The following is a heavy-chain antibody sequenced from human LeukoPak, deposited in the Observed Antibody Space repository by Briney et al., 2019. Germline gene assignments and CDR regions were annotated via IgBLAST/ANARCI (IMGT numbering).Heavy chain of an antibody. V-gene: IGHV4-59*08. CDR2: IYYSGST. CDR3: ASVGTYCSSTSCEYFDY. Sequence: SETLSLTCTVSGGSISSYYWSWIRQPPGKGLEWIGYIYYSGSTNYNPSLKSRVTISVDTSKNQFSLKLSSVTAADTAVYYCASVGTYCSSTSCEYFDYWGQGTLVTVSS. CDR1: GGSISSYY. D-gene: IGHD2-2*01. J-gene: IGHJ4*02.